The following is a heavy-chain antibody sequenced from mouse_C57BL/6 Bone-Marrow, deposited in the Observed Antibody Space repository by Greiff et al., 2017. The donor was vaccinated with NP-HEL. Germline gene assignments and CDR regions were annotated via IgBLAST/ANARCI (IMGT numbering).Heavy chain of an antibody. CDR3: ARSYGSSYDYFDY. V-gene: IGHV5-4*01. CDR1: GFTFSSYA. J-gene: IGHJ2*01. CDR2: ISDGGSYT. Sequence: VQLKESGGGLVKPGGSLKLSCAASGFTFSSYAMSWVRQTPEKRLEWVATISDGGSYTYYPDNVKGRFTISRDNAKNNLYLQMSHLKSEDTAMYYCARSYGSSYDYFDYWGQGTTLTVSS. D-gene: IGHD1-1*01.